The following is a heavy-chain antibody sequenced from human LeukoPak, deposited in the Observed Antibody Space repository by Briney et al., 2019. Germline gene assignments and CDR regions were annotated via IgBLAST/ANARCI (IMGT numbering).Heavy chain of an antibody. Sequence: GGSLRLSCSASGFTFSSYAMHWVRQAPGRGLEYVSAISSSTYYADSVKGRFTISRDNSKNTLYLRMSSLRAEDTAVYYCVNFLLGAWGQGTLVTVSS. CDR3: VNFLLGA. CDR1: GFTFSSYA. J-gene: IGHJ5*02. CDR2: ISSST. V-gene: IGHV3-64D*09. D-gene: IGHD3-16*01.